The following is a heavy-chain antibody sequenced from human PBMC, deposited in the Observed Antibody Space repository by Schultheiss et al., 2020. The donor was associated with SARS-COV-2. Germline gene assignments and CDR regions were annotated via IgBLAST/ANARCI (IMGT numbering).Heavy chain of an antibody. D-gene: IGHD4-11*01. CDR3: ARVLLQYVYMDV. V-gene: IGHV4-34*01. J-gene: IGHJ6*03. CDR1: GGPFSGYY. Sequence: SETLSLTCAVYGGPFSGYYWNWIRQPPGKGLEWIGYIYYSGSTNYNPSLKSRVTISVDTSKNQFSLKLSSVTAADTAVYYCARVLLQYVYMDVWGKGTTVTVSS. CDR2: IYYSGST.